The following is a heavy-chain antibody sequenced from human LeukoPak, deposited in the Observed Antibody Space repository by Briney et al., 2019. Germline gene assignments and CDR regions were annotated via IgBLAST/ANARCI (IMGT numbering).Heavy chain of an antibody. Sequence: GGSLRLSCAASGFTFSSYAMSWVRQAPGRGLEWVSYISSSGSTIYYADSVKGRFTISRDNAKNSLYLQMNSLRAEDTAVYYCARDVTSMIVVEYYFDYWGQGTLVTVSS. V-gene: IGHV3-48*04. J-gene: IGHJ4*02. D-gene: IGHD3-22*01. CDR2: ISSSGSTI. CDR1: GFTFSSYA. CDR3: ARDVTSMIVVEYYFDY.